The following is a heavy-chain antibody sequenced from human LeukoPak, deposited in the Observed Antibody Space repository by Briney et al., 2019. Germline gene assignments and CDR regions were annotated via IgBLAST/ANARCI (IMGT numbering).Heavy chain of an antibody. J-gene: IGHJ5*02. CDR1: GYTFTSYD. D-gene: IGHD2-2*01. CDR2: MNPNSGNT. Sequence: GASVKVSCKASGYTFTSYDINWVRQATGQGLEWMGWMNPNSGNTGYAQKFQGRVTITRNTSISTAYMELSSLRSEDTAVYYCARAGEGYCSSTGCQAYNWFEPWGQGTLVTVSS. V-gene: IGHV1-8*03. CDR3: ARAGEGYCSSTGCQAYNWFEP.